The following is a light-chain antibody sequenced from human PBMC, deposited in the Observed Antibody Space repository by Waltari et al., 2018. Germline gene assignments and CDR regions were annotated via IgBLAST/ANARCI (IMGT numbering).Light chain of an antibody. J-gene: IGLJ3*02. CDR2: YDS. V-gene: IGLV3-21*04. CDR3: QVWDGNNDVGV. CDR1: SIGSKS. Sequence: SYVLTQPPSVSVAPGETASVTCGGDSIGSKSVHWYQQKPGQAPVLVIYYDSDRPSGIPERFSGSNSGDTATLTLSRVKVGDEADYYCQVWDGNNDVGVFGGGTKLTVL.